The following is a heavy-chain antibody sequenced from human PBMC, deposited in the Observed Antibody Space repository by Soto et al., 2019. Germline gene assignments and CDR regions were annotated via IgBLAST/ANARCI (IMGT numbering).Heavy chain of an antibody. Sequence: PGGSLRLSCAASGFTFDDYAMHWVRQAPGKGLEWVSGISWNSGSIGYADSVKGRFTISRDNAKNSLYLQMNSLRAEDTALYYCAKSNMGLPHENYYYYMDVWGKGTTVTVSS. CDR1: GFTFDDYA. CDR3: AKSNMGLPHENYYYYMDV. V-gene: IGHV3-9*01. D-gene: IGHD3-16*01. CDR2: ISWNSGSI. J-gene: IGHJ6*03.